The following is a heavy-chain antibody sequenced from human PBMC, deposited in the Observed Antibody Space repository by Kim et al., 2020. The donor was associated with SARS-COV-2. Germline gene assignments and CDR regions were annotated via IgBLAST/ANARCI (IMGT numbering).Heavy chain of an antibody. J-gene: IGHJ4*02. V-gene: IGHV4-39*01. CDR2: IYYSGST. Sequence: SETLSLTCTVSGGSISSSSYYWGWIRQPPGKGLEWIGSIYYSGSTYYNPSLKSRVTISVDTSKNQFSLKLSSVTAADTAVYYCARKGAQMDAARWGQGTLVTVSS. CDR1: GGSISSSSYY. CDR3: ARKGAQMDAAR.